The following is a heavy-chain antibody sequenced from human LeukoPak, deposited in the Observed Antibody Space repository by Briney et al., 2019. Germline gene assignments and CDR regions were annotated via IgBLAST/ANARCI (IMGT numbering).Heavy chain of an antibody. Sequence: SETLSLTCTVSGGSISSYYWSWIRQPPGKGLEWIGYIYYSGSTNYNPSLESRVTISVDTSKNQFSLKLSSVTAADTAVYYCARARGSGSFPFDYWGQGTLVTVSS. D-gene: IGHD3-10*01. CDR3: ARARGSGSFPFDY. CDR1: GGSISSYY. V-gene: IGHV4-59*01. J-gene: IGHJ4*02. CDR2: IYYSGST.